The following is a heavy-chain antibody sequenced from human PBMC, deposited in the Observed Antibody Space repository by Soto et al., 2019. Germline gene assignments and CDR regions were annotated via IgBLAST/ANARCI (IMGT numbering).Heavy chain of an antibody. J-gene: IGHJ4*02. Sequence: ASVKVSCKASGNSFTAYYIHWVRQAPGQGLAWMGWINPNSGGTKYAQKFLGRGTMTRDKSISTAYMELSGLRSDDTAIYYCAKLRDYNPRGVTDYWGQGTLVTVSS. CDR1: GNSFTAYY. D-gene: IGHD3-16*01. CDR2: INPNSGGT. CDR3: AKLRDYNPRGVTDY. V-gene: IGHV1-2*02.